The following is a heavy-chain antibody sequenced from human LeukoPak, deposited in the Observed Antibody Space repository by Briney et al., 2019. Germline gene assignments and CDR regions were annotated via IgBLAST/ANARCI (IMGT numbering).Heavy chain of an antibody. D-gene: IGHD3-3*01. J-gene: IGHJ6*02. Sequence: GASVKVSCKASGGTFSSYAISWVRQAPGQGLEWMGGIIPIFGTANYAQKFQGRVTITADESTSTAYMELSSLRSEDTAVYYCARVKELRFLEWLSPYYYGMDVWGQGTTVTVSS. CDR3: ARVKELRFLEWLSPYYYGMDV. V-gene: IGHV1-69*13. CDR1: GGTFSSYA. CDR2: IIPIFGTA.